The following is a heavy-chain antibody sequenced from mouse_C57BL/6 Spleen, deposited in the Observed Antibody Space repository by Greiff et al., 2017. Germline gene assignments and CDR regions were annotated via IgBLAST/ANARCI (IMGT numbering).Heavy chain of an antibody. CDR3: ATTVDPIYDVYCLFAY. CDR1: GFSLTSYG. Sequence: VTLMESGPGLVAPSQSLSITCTVSGFSLTSYGVSWVRQPPGKGLEWLGVIWGDGSTNYHSALISRQGISQDNSTSHVFLKLNSLQTDDTATYYWATTVDPIYDVYCLFAYWGQGTLVTVSA. V-gene: IGHV2-3*01. CDR2: IWGDGST. J-gene: IGHJ3*01. D-gene: IGHD2-3*01.